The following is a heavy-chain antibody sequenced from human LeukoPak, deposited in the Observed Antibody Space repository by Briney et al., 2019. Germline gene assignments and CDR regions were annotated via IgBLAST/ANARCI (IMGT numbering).Heavy chain of an antibody. V-gene: IGHV1-2*02. Sequence: ASVKVSCKASGYTFTGYYMHWVRQAPGQGLEWMGWINPNSGGTNYAQKFQGRVTMTRDTSISTAYMELSRLRSDDTAVYYRARVPWFGYNCFDPWGQGTLVTVSS. CDR2: INPNSGGT. D-gene: IGHD3-10*01. CDR3: ARVPWFGYNCFDP. CDR1: GYTFTGYY. J-gene: IGHJ5*02.